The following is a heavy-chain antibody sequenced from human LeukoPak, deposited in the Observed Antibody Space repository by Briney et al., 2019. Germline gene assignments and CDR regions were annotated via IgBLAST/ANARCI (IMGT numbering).Heavy chain of an antibody. V-gene: IGHV4-34*01. D-gene: IGHD6-13*01. CDR1: GGSFSGYY. J-gene: IGHJ3*02. CDR3: ARRVWMRGAFDI. CDR2: INHSGST. Sequence: SETLSLTCAVYGGSFSGYYWSWIRQPPGKGLEWIGEINHSGSTNYNPSLKSRVTISVDTSKSQFSLKLSSVTAADTAVYYCARRVWMRGAFDIWGQGTMVTVSS.